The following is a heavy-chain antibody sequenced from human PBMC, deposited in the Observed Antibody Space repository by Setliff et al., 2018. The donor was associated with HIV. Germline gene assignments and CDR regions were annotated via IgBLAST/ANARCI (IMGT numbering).Heavy chain of an antibody. D-gene: IGHD3-3*01. CDR3: ARGGAYVERLFPPSYYMDL. CDR2: YIPTLHIT. CDR1: GGSFNGQA. J-gene: IGHJ6*03. V-gene: IGHV1-69*10. Sequence: ASVKVSCKASGGSFNGQALNWVRQAPGQGLQWMGGYIPTLHITRYAETIHRERVTISADTSTGAIYLDLRGLRVDDTAIYYCARGGAYVERLFPPSYYMDLWGSGTSVTVSS.